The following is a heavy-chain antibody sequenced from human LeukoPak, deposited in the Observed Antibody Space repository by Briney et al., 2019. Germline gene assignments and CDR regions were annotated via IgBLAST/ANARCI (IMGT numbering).Heavy chain of an antibody. V-gene: IGHV3-33*01. CDR3: ARNSQYYDILTPQTNFDY. CDR1: GFTFSSYG. Sequence: GGSLRLSCAASGFTFSSYGMHWVRQAPGKGLEWVAVIWYDGSNEYYADSVKGRFTISRDNSKNTLYLQMNSLRAEDTAVYYCARNSQYYDILTPQTNFDYWGQGTLVTVSS. CDR2: IWYDGSNE. J-gene: IGHJ4*02. D-gene: IGHD3-9*01.